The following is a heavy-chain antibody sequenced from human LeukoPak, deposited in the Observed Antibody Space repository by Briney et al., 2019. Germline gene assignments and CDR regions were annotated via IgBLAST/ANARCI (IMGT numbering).Heavy chain of an antibody. Sequence: SETLSLTCAVYGGSFSGYYWGWIRQPPGKGLEWVGSIYYSGSTYNNPSLKRRVTISVDTSKNQFSLKLSSVTAADTAVYYCAIRDYYYYYMDVWGKGTTVTVSS. J-gene: IGHJ6*03. V-gene: IGHV4-34*01. CDR2: IYYSGST. CDR1: GGSFSGYY. CDR3: AIRDYYYYYMDV.